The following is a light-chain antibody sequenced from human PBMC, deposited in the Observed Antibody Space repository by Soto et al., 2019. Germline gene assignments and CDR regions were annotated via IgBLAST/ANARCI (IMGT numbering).Light chain of an antibody. Sequence: QSALTQPPSASGSPGQSVAISCTGTSSDVGGYNYVSWYQQHPGKAPKLMIYEVNKRPSGVPDRFSGSKSGNTASLTISGLQAEDEADYYCSSYTSSSTVYVFGPGTKVTVL. CDR1: SSDVGGYNY. V-gene: IGLV2-8*01. J-gene: IGLJ1*01. CDR3: SSYTSSSTVYV. CDR2: EVN.